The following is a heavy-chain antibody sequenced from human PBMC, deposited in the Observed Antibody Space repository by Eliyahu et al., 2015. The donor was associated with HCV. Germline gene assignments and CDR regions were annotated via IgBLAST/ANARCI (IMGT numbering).Heavy chain of an antibody. CDR2: ISIVSPFT. V-gene: IGHV3-21*01. J-gene: IGHJ2*01. D-gene: IGHD2-15*01. CDR3: MRHRRWSPLWFSDL. Sequence: EXQLVESGGGLXKPGXSLRLSCGASGXSXGDDTFTWVRRAPXKGLGXVSSISIVSPFTFYADPVKGRFTVSRDNAENSVSLEMNSLRPQDTGVYHCMRHRRWSPLWFSDLWGRGTPVTVSS. CDR1: GXSXGDDT.